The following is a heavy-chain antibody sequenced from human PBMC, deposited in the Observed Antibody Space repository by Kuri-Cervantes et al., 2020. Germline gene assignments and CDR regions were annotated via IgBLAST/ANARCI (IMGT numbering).Heavy chain of an antibody. D-gene: IGHD3-10*01. CDR1: GFPFSNYW. CDR3: ASLGSCYKTDCP. CDR2: INNDGSRI. Sequence: GGPLRLSCAGSGFPFSNYWMYWVRQVPGKGLVWVSRINNDGSRIMYADSVKGRITISRDNTKNTLFLQLDSLRAEDTATYYCASLGSCYKTDCPWGQGTLVTVSS. V-gene: IGHV3-74*03. J-gene: IGHJ5*02.